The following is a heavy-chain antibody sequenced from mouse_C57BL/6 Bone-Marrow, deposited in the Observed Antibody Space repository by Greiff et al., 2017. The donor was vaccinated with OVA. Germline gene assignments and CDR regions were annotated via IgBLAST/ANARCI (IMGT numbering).Heavy chain of an antibody. D-gene: IGHD1-1*01. CDR3: ARDDYGSSPFAD. CDR1: GFTFSSYA. J-gene: IGHJ3*01. CDR2: ISDGGSYT. Sequence: EVKLVESGGGLVKPGGSLKLSCAASGFTFSSYAMSWVRQTPEKRLEWVATISDGGSYTYYPDNVKGRFTISRDNATSNLYLQMSNLKSEDTAMYYSARDDYGSSPFADWGKGTLVTVSA. V-gene: IGHV5-4*01.